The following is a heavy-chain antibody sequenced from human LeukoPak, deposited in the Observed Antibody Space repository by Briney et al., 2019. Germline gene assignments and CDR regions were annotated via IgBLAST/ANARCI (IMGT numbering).Heavy chain of an antibody. J-gene: IGHJ4*02. CDR1: GGSISSYY. CDR3: ARDKRGYSFDY. V-gene: IGHV4-4*07. CDR2: FYTSGST. Sequence: SETLSLTCTVSGGSISSYYWSWIRQPAGKGLEWIGRFYTSGSTNFNPSLKSRVTMSVDTSENQFSLKLSSVTAADTAVYYCARDKRGYSFDYWGLGTLVTVSS. D-gene: IGHD2-21*01.